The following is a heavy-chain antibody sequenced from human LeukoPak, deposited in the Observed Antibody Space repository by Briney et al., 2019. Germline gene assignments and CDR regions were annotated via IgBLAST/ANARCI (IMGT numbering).Heavy chain of an antibody. Sequence: GASVKVSCKASGYTFTGYYMHWVRQAPGQGLEWMGWINPNSGGTNYAQKFQGRVTMTRDTSISTAYMELSRLRSDDTAVYYCARDYYDSSGYYSSFPLYWGQGTLVTVSS. CDR2: INPNSGGT. D-gene: IGHD3-22*01. J-gene: IGHJ4*02. CDR3: ARDYYDSSGYYSSFPLY. V-gene: IGHV1-2*02. CDR1: GYTFTGYY.